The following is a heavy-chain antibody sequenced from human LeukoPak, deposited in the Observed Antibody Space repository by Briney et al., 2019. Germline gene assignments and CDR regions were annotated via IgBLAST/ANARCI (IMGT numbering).Heavy chain of an antibody. J-gene: IGHJ4*02. CDR2: ISYSGET. Sequence: PSETLSLTCNVAGVPISIYHWSWIRQAPGKGLEWIGYISYSGETNYNPSLKGRVTISQDTSTNQFTLKLTSVTAADTAIYYCASAPNENFFDYWGQGTLVTVSS. CDR3: ASAPNENFFDY. V-gene: IGHV4-59*01. CDR1: GVPISIYH.